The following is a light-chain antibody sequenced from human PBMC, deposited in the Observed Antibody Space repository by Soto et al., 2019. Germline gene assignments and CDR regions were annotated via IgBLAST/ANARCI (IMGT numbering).Light chain of an antibody. J-gene: IGLJ1*01. V-gene: IGLV2-23*01. CDR1: SSDIGSYSF. CDR3: CSYALSSTYF. Sequence: LTQPASVSGSPGQSITLSCTGTSSDIGSYSFVSWYQQHPGKAPRLIIYEGSKRPSGVSNRFSASRSGNTASLTISGLQPEDEADYYCCSYALSSTYFFGTGTKVTVL. CDR2: EGS.